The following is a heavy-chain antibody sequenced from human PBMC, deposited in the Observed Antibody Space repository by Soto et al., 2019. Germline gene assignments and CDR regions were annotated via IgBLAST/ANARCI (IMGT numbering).Heavy chain of an antibody. Sequence: QVQLVESGGGLVKPGGSLRLSCAASGFTFSDYYMSWIRQAPGKGLEWVSYISSSGSTIYYADSVKGRFTISRDNAKNSLYLQMNSLRAEDTAVYYCASYCSSTSCYRRWIDYWGQGTLVTVSS. J-gene: IGHJ4*02. CDR2: ISSSGSTI. CDR1: GFTFSDYY. V-gene: IGHV3-11*01. D-gene: IGHD2-2*01. CDR3: ASYCSSTSCYRRWIDY.